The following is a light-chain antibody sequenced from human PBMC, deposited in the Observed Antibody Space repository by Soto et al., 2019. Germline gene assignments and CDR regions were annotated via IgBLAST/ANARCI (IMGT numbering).Light chain of an antibody. CDR1: SSDVGSNNL. J-gene: IGLJ1*01. CDR3: CSYAGSSTYV. CDR2: EVS. V-gene: IGLV2-23*02. Sequence: QSVLTQPASVSGSPGQSITISCTGTSSDVGSNNLVSWYQQHPGKAPKLMIYEVSKRPSGVSNRFSGSKSGNTASLTISGLQAEDEADYYCCSYAGSSTYVFGTGTKATVL.